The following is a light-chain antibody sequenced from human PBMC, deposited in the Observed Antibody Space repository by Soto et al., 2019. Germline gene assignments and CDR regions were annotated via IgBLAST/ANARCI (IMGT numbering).Light chain of an antibody. Sequence: PGERVTLSCRASQSVSSSYLTWYQQKPGQAPRLLIYRASTRATGIPARFSGSGSGTEFTLTISSLQSEDFAVYYCQQYHNLWTFGQGTKVDIK. CDR1: QSVSSSY. J-gene: IGKJ1*01. CDR2: RAS. V-gene: IGKV3D-7*01. CDR3: QQYHNLWT.